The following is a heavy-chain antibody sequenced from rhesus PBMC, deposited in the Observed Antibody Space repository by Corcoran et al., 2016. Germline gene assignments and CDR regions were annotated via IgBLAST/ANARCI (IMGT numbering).Heavy chain of an antibody. J-gene: IGHJ4*01. Sequence: QVQLQESGPGLVKPSETLSLTCTVSGASISSNWWSWIRQVPGKGLEWIGEVNGNSESTNYNPPLKSRVTNSKDASKNQLSLMLSSVTAADTAMYHCARGQAATPFDYWGQGVLVTVSS. CDR3: ARGQAATPFDY. CDR2: VNGNSEST. V-gene: IGHV4-80*01. CDR1: GASISSNW. D-gene: IGHD4-29*01.